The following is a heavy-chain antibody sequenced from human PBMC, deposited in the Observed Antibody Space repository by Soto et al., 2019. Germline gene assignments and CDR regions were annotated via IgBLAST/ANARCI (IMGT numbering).Heavy chain of an antibody. V-gene: IGHV3-73*02. J-gene: IGHJ4*02. CDR3: TRHPQDYDFWSGYYEEGYFDY. D-gene: IGHD3-3*01. Sequence: EVQLVESGGGLVQPGGSLKLSCAASGFTFSGSAMHWVRQASGKGLEWVGRIRSKANSYATAYAASVKGRFTISRDDSKNTAYLQMNSLKTEDTAVYDCTRHPQDYDFWSGYYEEGYFDYWGQGTLVTVSS. CDR1: GFTFSGSA. CDR2: IRSKANSYAT.